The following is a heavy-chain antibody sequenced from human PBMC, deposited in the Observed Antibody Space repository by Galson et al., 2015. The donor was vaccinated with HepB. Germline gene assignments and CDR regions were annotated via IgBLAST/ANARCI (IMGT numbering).Heavy chain of an antibody. Sequence: PALVKPTQTLTLTCTCSGFSLNTNGVGVGWIRQPPGKAPEWLALIYWDDDKRYSPALKSRLTITKDTSKNQVVLTMTNMDPVDTATYYCAHRRYYGSGSFAFDIWGQGTIVTVPS. CDR1: GFSLNTNGVG. CDR3: AHRRYYGSGSFAFDI. CDR2: IYWDDDK. D-gene: IGHD3-10*01. J-gene: IGHJ3*02. V-gene: IGHV2-5*02.